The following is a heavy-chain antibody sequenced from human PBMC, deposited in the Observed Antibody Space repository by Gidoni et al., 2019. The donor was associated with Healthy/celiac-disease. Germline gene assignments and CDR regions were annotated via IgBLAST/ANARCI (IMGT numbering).Heavy chain of an antibody. CDR1: GFTFSSYA. Sequence: QVQLVESGGGVVQPGRSLRLSCAASGFTFSSYAMHWVRQAPGKGLEWVAVISYDGSNKYYADSVKGRFTISRDNSKNTLYLQMNSLRAEDTAVYYCAREIAAAGIEEWRDYWGQGTLVTVSS. D-gene: IGHD6-13*01. CDR2: ISYDGSNK. CDR3: AREIAAAGIEEWRDY. J-gene: IGHJ4*02. V-gene: IGHV3-30*04.